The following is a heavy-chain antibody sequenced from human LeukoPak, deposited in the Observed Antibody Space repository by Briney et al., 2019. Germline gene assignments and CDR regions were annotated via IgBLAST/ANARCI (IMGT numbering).Heavy chain of an antibody. CDR3: ARERTPTTGYYYMDV. Sequence: GGSLRLSCAASGFTFSSYSMNWVRQAPGKGLEWVSSISSSSSYIYYADSVKGRFTISRDNAKNSLYLQMNSLRAEDTAVYYCARERTPTTGYYYMDVWGKGTTVTISS. V-gene: IGHV3-21*01. CDR1: GFTFSSYS. J-gene: IGHJ6*03. D-gene: IGHD4-11*01. CDR2: ISSSSSYI.